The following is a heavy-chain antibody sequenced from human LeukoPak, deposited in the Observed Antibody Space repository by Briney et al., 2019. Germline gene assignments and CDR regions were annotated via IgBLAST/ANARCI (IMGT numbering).Heavy chain of an antibody. Sequence: GGSLRLSCAASGFTFSGCSIHWVRQASGKGLEWVGRIRSRDNSYATAYAASVKGRFTISRDDSKNTAYLQMNSLKTEDTAVYYCARGGSYLSAFDIWGQGTMVTVSS. J-gene: IGHJ3*02. CDR1: GFTFSGCS. D-gene: IGHD1-26*01. CDR3: ARGGSYLSAFDI. CDR2: IRSRDNSYAT. V-gene: IGHV3-73*01.